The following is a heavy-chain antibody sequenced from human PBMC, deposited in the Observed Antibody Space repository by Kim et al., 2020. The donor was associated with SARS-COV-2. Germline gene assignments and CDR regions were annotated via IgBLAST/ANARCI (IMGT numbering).Heavy chain of an antibody. V-gene: IGHV4-39*01. J-gene: IGHJ4*02. Sequence: SETLSLTCTVSGDSISTNLYYWAWIRQPPGKGLEWIGSIYFSGITYYTPSLKSRVTISVDTSKNQFSLKLNSVTAADTAVYYCASHSAYYDIWSENWDQGTLVAVSS. CDR2: IYFSGIT. CDR3: ASHSAYYDIWSEN. D-gene: IGHD3-3*01. CDR1: GDSISTNLYY.